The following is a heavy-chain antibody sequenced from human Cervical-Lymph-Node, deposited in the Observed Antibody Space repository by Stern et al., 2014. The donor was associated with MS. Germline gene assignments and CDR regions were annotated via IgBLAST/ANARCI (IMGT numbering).Heavy chain of an antibody. J-gene: IGHJ1*01. CDR2: IYPGDSDT. D-gene: IGHD6-19*01. V-gene: IGHV5-51*01. CDR1: GYIFTTYW. Sequence: EVQLVESGAEVKKPGESLKISCKGSGYIFTTYWIAWVRQVPGRGLEWMGLIYPGDSDTRYSPSFQGHVTMSADTSISTAYLQWSSLKASDTAIYYCARPSNSGLFLQHWGQGTLVTVSS. CDR3: ARPSNSGLFLQH.